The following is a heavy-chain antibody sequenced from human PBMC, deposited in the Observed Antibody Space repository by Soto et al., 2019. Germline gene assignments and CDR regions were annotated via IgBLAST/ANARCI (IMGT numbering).Heavy chain of an antibody. V-gene: IGHV4-30-2*01. CDR3: ARVPSP. J-gene: IGHJ5*02. CDR1: GCSIRRGRYY. Sequence: SETLSLTCAVSGCSIRRGRYYWGWIRQTPGKGLEWIGYIYHSGSTYYNPSLKSRVTLSVDRSKNQVSLKLSSVTAADTAVYYCARVPSPWGPGTLVTVSS. CDR2: IYHSGST.